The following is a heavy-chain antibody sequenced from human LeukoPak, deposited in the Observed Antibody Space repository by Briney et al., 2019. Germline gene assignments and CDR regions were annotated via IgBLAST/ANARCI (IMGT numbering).Heavy chain of an antibody. CDR3: ARARARAIPTSAHDY. Sequence: ASVKVSCKASGYTFTGYYMHWVRQAPGQGLEWMGWINPNSGGTNYAQKFQGRVTMTGDTSISTAYMELSRLRSDDTAVYYCARARARAIPTSAHDYWGQGTLVTVSS. D-gene: IGHD1-1*01. J-gene: IGHJ4*02. CDR2: INPNSGGT. CDR1: GYTFTGYY. V-gene: IGHV1-2*02.